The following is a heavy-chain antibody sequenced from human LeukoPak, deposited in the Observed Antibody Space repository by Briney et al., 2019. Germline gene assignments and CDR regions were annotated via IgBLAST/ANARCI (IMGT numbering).Heavy chain of an antibody. CDR1: GYTFTSYG. V-gene: IGHV1-18*01. Sequence: GASVKVSCKASGYTFTSYGISWVRQAPGQGLEWMGWISAYNGNTNYAQKLQGRVTMTRDTSTSTVYMELSSLRSEDTAVYYCARVGFSMVRGVMPYYYGMDVWGQGTTVTVSS. CDR3: ARVGFSMVRGVMPYYYGMDV. J-gene: IGHJ6*02. CDR2: ISAYNGNT. D-gene: IGHD3-10*01.